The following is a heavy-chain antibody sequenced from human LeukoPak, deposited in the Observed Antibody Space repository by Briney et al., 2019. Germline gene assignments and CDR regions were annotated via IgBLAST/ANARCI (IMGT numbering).Heavy chain of an antibody. CDR1: GGTFSSYA. J-gene: IGHJ4*02. CDR2: IIPIFGTA. D-gene: IGHD1-26*01. CDR3: ARVSLPVGSWVVGATAYYFDY. Sequence: ASVKVSCKASGGTFSSYAISWVRQAPGQGLEWMGGIIPIFGTANYAQKFQGRVTITADESTSTAYMELSSLRSEDTAVYYCARVSLPVGSWVVGATAYYFDYWGQGTLVTVSS. V-gene: IGHV1-69*13.